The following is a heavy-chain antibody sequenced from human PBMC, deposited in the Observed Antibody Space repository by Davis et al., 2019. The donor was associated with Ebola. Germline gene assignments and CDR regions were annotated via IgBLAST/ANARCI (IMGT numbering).Heavy chain of an antibody. D-gene: IGHD4-17*01. CDR1: GFTFDDYA. Sequence: SLKISCAASGFTFDDYAMHWVRQAPGKGLEWVSGISWNTDNKGYADSVKGRFIIFRDNAKNSLYLQMNSLRAEDTALYYCAKDYGAQYYYGMDVWGQGTTVTVSS. CDR3: AKDYGAQYYYGMDV. V-gene: IGHV3-9*01. J-gene: IGHJ6*02. CDR2: ISWNTDNK.